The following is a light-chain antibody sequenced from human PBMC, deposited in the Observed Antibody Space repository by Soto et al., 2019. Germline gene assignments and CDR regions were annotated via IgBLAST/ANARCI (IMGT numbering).Light chain of an antibody. CDR1: QSVTNSY. CDR2: GAS. V-gene: IGKV3-15*01. Sequence: LLMTHSSVTLSVPQQQRATLSYRASQSVTNSYLAWYQQKPGQAPRLLIFGASTRATGTPARFRGSGSGTEFTLTISSLEPDDFAVYYCQQRADWPITFGQGTRLEIK. J-gene: IGKJ5*01. CDR3: QQRADWPIT.